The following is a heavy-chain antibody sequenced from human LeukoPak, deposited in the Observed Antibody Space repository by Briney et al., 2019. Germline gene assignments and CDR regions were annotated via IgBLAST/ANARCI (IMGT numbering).Heavy chain of an antibody. Sequence: GESLKISCKGSGYSFTSYWIGWVRQMPGKGLEWMGIIYPGDSDTRYSPSFQGQVTISADKSISTAYLQGSSLKASDTAMYYCARHGCSSTSCYHYYYGMDVWGQGTTVTVS. V-gene: IGHV5-51*01. J-gene: IGHJ6*02. D-gene: IGHD2-2*01. CDR2: IYPGDSDT. CDR3: ARHGCSSTSCYHYYYGMDV. CDR1: GYSFTSYW.